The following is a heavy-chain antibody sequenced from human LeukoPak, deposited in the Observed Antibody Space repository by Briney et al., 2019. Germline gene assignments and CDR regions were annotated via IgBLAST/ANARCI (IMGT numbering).Heavy chain of an antibody. J-gene: IGHJ4*02. CDR2: ISSSGSTI. CDR3: ARAQITIFGVEHYFDY. V-gene: IGHV3-48*03. CDR1: GFTFNSYE. Sequence: GGSLRLSCAASGFTFNSYEMNWVRQAPGRGLEWVSYISSSGSTIYYADSVKGRFTISRDNAKNSLYLQMNSLRAEDTAVYYCARAQITIFGVEHYFDYWGQGTLVTVSS. D-gene: IGHD3-3*01.